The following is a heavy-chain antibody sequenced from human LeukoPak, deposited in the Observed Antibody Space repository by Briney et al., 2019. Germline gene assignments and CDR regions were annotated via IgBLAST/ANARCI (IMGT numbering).Heavy chain of an antibody. D-gene: IGHD6-19*01. CDR1: GGSISSSSYY. V-gene: IGHV4-39*01. J-gene: IGHJ4*02. CDR3: ARLLAVAAPDDFDY. CDR2: IYYSGST. Sequence: PSETLSLTCTVSGGSISSSSYYWGWIRQPPGKGLEWIGSIYYSGSTYYNPSLKSRVTISVDTSKNQFSLKLSSVTAADTAVYYCARLLAVAAPDDFDYWGREPWSPSPQ.